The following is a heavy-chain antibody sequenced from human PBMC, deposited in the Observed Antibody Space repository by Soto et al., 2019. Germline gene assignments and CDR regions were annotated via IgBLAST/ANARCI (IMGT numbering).Heavy chain of an antibody. D-gene: IGHD2-8*01. V-gene: IGHV3-7*01. CDR2: INQDGSDQ. J-gene: IGHJ5*02. Sequence: EVQVVESGGGLVQPGGSLRLSCAASGFTFSSHWMTWVRQVPGKGLEWVANINQDGSDQYYVDSVKGRFTISRDNAKNSLCLHMNSLRVEDTAVYYCATSMRHTLHPWGQGTLVNVSS. CDR3: ATSMRHTLHP. CDR1: GFTFSSHW.